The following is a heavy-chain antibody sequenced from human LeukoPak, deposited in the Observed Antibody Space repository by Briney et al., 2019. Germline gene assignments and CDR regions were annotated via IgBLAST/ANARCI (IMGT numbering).Heavy chain of an antibody. V-gene: IGHV1-46*01. Sequence: ASVKVSCKASGYTFTSYYVHWVRQAPGQGLEWMGIINPSGGSTSYAQKFQGRVTMTRGTSTSTVYMELSSLRSEDTAVYYCARANHYDILTGYSDDAFDIWGQGTMVTVSS. D-gene: IGHD3-9*01. CDR2: INPSGGST. CDR1: GYTFTSYY. J-gene: IGHJ3*02. CDR3: ARANHYDILTGYSDDAFDI.